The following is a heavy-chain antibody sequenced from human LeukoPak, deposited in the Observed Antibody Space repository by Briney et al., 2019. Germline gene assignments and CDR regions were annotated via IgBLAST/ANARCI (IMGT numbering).Heavy chain of an antibody. J-gene: IGHJ4*02. CDR3: AKDRRIVGAPIDY. V-gene: IGHV3-30*18. Sequence: PGGSLRLSCAASGFTFSSYGMHWVRQAPGKGLEWVAVISYDGSNKYYADSVKGRFTISRDNSKNTLYLQMNGLRAEDTAVYYCAKDRRIVGAPIDYWGQGTLVTVSS. CDR2: ISYDGSNK. D-gene: IGHD1-26*01. CDR1: GFTFSSYG.